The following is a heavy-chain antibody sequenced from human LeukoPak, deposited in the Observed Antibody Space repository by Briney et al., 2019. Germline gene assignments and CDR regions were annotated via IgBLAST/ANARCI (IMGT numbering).Heavy chain of an antibody. CDR1: GYSISSGYY. D-gene: IGHD3-16*01. J-gene: IGHJ4*02. CDR3: ARDRTFGDFDY. CDR2: IYHSGST. V-gene: IGHV4-38-2*02. Sequence: SETLSLICAVSGYSISSGYYWGWIRQPPGKGLEWIGGIYHSGSTYYNPSLKSRVTISVDTSKNQFSLKLSSVTAADTAVYYCARDRTFGDFDYWGQGTLVTVSS.